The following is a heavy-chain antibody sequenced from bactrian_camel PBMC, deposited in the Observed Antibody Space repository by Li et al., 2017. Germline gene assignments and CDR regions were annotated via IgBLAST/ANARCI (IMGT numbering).Heavy chain of an antibody. CDR1: GHTDSIDSLIT. D-gene: IGHD5*01. CDR2: LYTGGGST. Sequence: HVQLVESGGGSVQTGGSLRLSCVASGHTDSIDSLITMGWLRQAPGKEREGVASLYTGGGSTHYADSVKGRFAISRDDVKETLYLEMNNLKPEDTAMYYCGMELSGMGWAHLVRDPGHRL. J-gene: IGHJ4*01. V-gene: IGHV3S54*01.